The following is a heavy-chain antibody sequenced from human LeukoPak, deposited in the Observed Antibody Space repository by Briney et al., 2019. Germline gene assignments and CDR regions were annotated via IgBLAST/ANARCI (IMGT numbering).Heavy chain of an antibody. V-gene: IGHV2-5*01. Sequence: SGPTLVNPTQTLTLTCTFSGFSLSTGRVGVGWIRQPPGKALDWLALIYWNDEKRYNPPLKSRLTITKDTSKNQVVLTMTKMDPMDTATYYCAHSMTDLFGAWGRGTLVTVSS. J-gene: IGHJ2*01. CDR1: GFSLSTGRVG. CDR2: IYWNDEK. CDR3: AHSMTDLFGA. D-gene: IGHD3-16*01.